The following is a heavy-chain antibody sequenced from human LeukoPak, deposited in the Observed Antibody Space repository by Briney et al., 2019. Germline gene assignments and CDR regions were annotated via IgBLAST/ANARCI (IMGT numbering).Heavy chain of an antibody. CDR2: IIPSFGPP. CDR3: ARDRSSGTFDSFGV. J-gene: IGHJ3*01. V-gene: IGHV1-69*13. D-gene: IGHD1-26*01. Sequence: SVKVSCKASGGTFSNYAFSWVRQSPRQGLEWMGGIIPSFGPPNNAQKFQDRVTITADESKSTVHMELSSLTSDDTAIYYCARDRSSGTFDSFGVWGPGTLVTVSS. CDR1: GGTFSNYA.